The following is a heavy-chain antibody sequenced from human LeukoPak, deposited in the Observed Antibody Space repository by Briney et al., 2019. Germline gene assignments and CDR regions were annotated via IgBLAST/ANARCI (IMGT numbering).Heavy chain of an antibody. V-gene: IGHV3-53*01. CDR1: GFTFSSYA. D-gene: IGHD3-22*01. J-gene: IGHJ4*02. CDR3: ARYYDSSDFFDY. Sequence: PGGSLRLSCAASGFTFSSYAMSWVRQALGKGLEWVSVIYSGGSTYYANSVKGRFTISRDNSKNTLYLQMNSLRAEDTAVYYCARYYDSSDFFDYWGQGTLVTVSS. CDR2: IYSGGST.